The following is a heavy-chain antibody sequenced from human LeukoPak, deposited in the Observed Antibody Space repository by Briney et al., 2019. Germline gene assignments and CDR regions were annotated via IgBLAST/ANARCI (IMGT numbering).Heavy chain of an antibody. Sequence: GGSLRLSCAASGFTFSSYGMSWVRQAPGKGLEWVSGISGGGASTYYADSVKGRFTISRDNSKNTLYLQMNSLRAEDAAVYYCAKGGYYFDSTNWFDPWGQGTLVTVSS. CDR1: GFTFSSYG. CDR3: AKGGYYFDSTNWFDP. CDR2: ISGGGAST. D-gene: IGHD3-22*01. V-gene: IGHV3-23*01. J-gene: IGHJ5*02.